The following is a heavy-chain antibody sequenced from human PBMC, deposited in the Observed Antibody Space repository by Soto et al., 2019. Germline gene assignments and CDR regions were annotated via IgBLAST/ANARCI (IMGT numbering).Heavy chain of an antibody. D-gene: IGHD5-12*01. Sequence: EVQLVESGGDLVQPGGSLRLSCAASGFTFSSYWMSWVRQAPGKGLEWVANIKPDGSEKIYVDSVKDRFSISRDNAKNSLYLQMNSLRAEDTAVYYCANIGRSDRAFDIWGQGTMVTVSS. V-gene: IGHV3-7*01. CDR1: GFTFSSYW. J-gene: IGHJ3*02. CDR2: IKPDGSEK. CDR3: ANIGRSDRAFDI.